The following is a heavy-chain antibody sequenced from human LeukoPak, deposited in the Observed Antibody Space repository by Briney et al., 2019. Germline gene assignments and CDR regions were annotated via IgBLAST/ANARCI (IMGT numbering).Heavy chain of an antibody. CDR2: INPNTGDT. V-gene: IGHV1-2*02. Sequence: ASVKVSCKASGYTFTAYYMHWVRQAPGQGPEWMGWINPNTGDTKYTQKFQGRVTMTRDTTISTAYLELSRLTSDDTAVYYCASYPRYVSTPPFDYWGQGTLVTVSS. D-gene: IGHD2-15*01. J-gene: IGHJ4*02. CDR3: ASYPRYVSTPPFDY. CDR1: GYTFTAYY.